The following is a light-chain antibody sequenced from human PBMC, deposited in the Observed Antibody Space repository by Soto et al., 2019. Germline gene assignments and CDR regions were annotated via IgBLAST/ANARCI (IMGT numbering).Light chain of an antibody. CDR2: EVT. J-gene: IGLJ1*01. Sequence: QSVLTQPPSASGSPGQSLTISCTGTSSDVGFYNFVSWYQQRPGKAPKLVIYEVTKRPSGVPDRFSGSKSGSTASLTVSVLQADDEADYFCASYAGTRLYVFGSGTQVTVL. CDR1: SSDVGFYNF. CDR3: ASYAGTRLYV. V-gene: IGLV2-8*01.